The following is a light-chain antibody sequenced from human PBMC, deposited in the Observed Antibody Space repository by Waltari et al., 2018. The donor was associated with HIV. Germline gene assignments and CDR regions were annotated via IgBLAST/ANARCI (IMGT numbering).Light chain of an antibody. J-gene: IGLJ2*01. CDR2: EDT. Sequence: NFMLTQPHSVSESPGKTITISCTRNSGHIASGYVHWYQPRPGSSTTILIYEDTQRPSGVPDRFSGSIDASSNSAFLSISGLKTDDEADYYCQSYDNNLPHVVFGGGTKLTV. CDR1: SGHIASGY. CDR3: QSYDNNLPHVV. V-gene: IGLV6-57*01.